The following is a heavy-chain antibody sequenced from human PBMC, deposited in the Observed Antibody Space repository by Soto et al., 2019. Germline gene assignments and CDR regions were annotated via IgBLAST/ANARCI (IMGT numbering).Heavy chain of an antibody. D-gene: IGHD3-3*01. CDR1: GFTLSSYW. J-gene: IGHJ6*02. CDR2: IKQDGSEK. Sequence: LRLSCAASGFTLSSYWMSWVRQAPGKGLEWVANIKQDGSEKYYVDSVKGRFTISRDNAKNSLYLQMNSLRAEDTAVYYCARDHDFWSGYPYYYYYGMDVWGQGTTVTVSS. CDR3: ARDHDFWSGYPYYYYYGMDV. V-gene: IGHV3-7*01.